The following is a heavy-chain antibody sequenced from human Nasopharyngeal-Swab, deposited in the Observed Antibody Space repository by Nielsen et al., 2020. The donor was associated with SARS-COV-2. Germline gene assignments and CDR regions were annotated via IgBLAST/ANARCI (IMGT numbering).Heavy chain of an antibody. J-gene: IGHJ4*02. CDR1: GASISSSSYY. Sequence: AGSLTLSCTVSGASISSSSYYWDWIRQPPGEGLEWIGCIYYSGSTYYHPSLKSRVTISVDTSKNPFSLKLSSVTAADTAVYYCATHYYDSSGYFQGDYWGQGTLVTVSS. D-gene: IGHD3-22*01. CDR2: IYYSGST. CDR3: ATHYYDSSGYFQGDY. V-gene: IGHV4-39*01.